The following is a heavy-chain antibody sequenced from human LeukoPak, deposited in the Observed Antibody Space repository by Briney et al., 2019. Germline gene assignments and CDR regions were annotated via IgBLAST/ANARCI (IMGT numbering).Heavy chain of an antibody. J-gene: IGHJ1*01. CDR2: IYYSGRT. V-gene: IGHV4-39*01. CDR3: ARRRYYDGSGYLE. D-gene: IGHD3-22*01. CDR1: GDSVSRSDSY. Sequence: SETLSLTCSVSGDSVSRSDSYWDWIRQPPGKGLEWIGTIYYSGRTYYSPSLKSRVTMSVDPSNNQFSLNLSSVTSADTALYYCARRRYYDGSGYLEWGQGTLLSVSS.